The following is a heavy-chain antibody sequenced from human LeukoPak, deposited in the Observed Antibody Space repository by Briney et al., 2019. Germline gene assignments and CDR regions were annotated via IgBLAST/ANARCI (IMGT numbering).Heavy chain of an antibody. V-gene: IGHV1-69*13. D-gene: IGHD1-26*01. J-gene: IGHJ4*02. CDR1: GGTFSSYA. CDR2: IIPIFGTA. Sequence: ASVKVSCKASGGTFSSYAISWVRQAPGQGLEWMGGIIPIFGTANYAQKFQGRVTITAGESTSTAYMELSSLRSEDTAVYYCAREGGSYDSYFDYWGQGTLVTVSS. CDR3: AREGGSYDSYFDY.